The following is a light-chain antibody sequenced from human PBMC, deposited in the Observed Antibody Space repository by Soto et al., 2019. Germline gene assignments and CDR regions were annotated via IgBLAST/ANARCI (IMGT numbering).Light chain of an antibody. CDR3: QQSYSFPIT. J-gene: IGKJ5*01. CDR1: QNITTY. Sequence: DIQMTQSPSSLSASVGDTVTISCRASQNITTYLNWFLQKPGKAPNLVIYAASSLILGVPSRFSGSGSGTDFSLTISSPQPEDVATYYCQQSYSFPITFGQGARLEIK. CDR2: AAS. V-gene: IGKV1-39*01.